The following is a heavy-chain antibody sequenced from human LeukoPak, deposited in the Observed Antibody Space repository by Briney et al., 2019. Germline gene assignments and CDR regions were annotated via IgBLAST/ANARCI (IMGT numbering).Heavy chain of an antibody. J-gene: IGHJ6*03. CDR3: ARDDSSGYYLLTYYMDV. Sequence: GASVKLSCKAYGYTFTSYYMHWVRQAPGQGLEWMGIINPSGGSTSYAQKFQGRVTMTRDTSTGTVYMELSSLRSEDTAVYYCARDDSSGYYLLTYYMDVWGKGTTVTVSS. CDR2: INPSGGST. V-gene: IGHV1-46*01. CDR1: GYTFTSYY. D-gene: IGHD3-22*01.